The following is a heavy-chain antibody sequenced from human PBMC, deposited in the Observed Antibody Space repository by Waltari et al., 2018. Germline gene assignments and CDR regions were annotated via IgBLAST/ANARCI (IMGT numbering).Heavy chain of an antibody. CDR2: ISSSSSYI. Sequence: EVQLVESGGGLVKPGGSLRLSCAASGFTFSSYSMNWVRQAPGKGLEWVSSISSSSSYIYYADSVKGRFTISRDNAKNSLYLQMNSLRAEDTAVYYCARDLTTGTYNDAFDIWGQGTTVTVSS. CDR1: GFTFSSYS. J-gene: IGHJ3*02. CDR3: ARDLTTGTYNDAFDI. V-gene: IGHV3-21*01. D-gene: IGHD1-1*01.